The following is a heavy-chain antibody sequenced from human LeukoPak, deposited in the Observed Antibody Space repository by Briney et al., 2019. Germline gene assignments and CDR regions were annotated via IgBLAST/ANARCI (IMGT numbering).Heavy chain of an antibody. J-gene: IGHJ6*02. CDR1: GFTFSSYA. CDR2: ISYDGSNK. CDR3: ARDGPGDIEVVPAASYYSLDV. V-gene: IGHV3-30*04. Sequence: PGGSLRLSCAASGFTFSSYAMHWVRQAPGKGLEWVAIISYDGSNKYYADSVKGRFTISRDNSKNTLYLQMNSLRTDDTAVYYCARDGPGDIEVVPAASYYSLDVWGQGTTVTVS. D-gene: IGHD2-2*01.